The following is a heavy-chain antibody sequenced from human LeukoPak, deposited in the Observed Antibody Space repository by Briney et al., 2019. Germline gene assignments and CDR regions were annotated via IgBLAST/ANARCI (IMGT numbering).Heavy chain of an antibody. CDR2: IYYSGST. CDR3: ALLGYCSSTSCQPFDY. J-gene: IGHJ4*02. D-gene: IGHD2-2*01. Sequence: TSETLSLTCTVSGGSISSSSYYWGWIRQPPGKGLEWIGSIYYSGSTYYNPSLKSRVTISVDTSKNQFSLKLSSVTAADTAVYYCALLGYCSSTSCQPFDYWGQGTLVTVSS. CDR1: GGSISSSSYY. V-gene: IGHV4-39*07.